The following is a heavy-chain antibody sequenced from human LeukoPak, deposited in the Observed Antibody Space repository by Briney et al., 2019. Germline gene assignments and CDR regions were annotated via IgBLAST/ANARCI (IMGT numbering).Heavy chain of an antibody. CDR3: ARERDTALAPYLDY. Sequence: GASVKVSCKTSGYTFIRYSIGWVRQAPGQGLEWMGWISTYNGDTKYAQKFQDRVTMTTDTSTSTAYLEMRRLRLDDTAVYFCARERDTALAPYLDYWGQGTLLTVSS. CDR1: GYTFIRYS. V-gene: IGHV1-18*01. D-gene: IGHD5-18*01. J-gene: IGHJ4*02. CDR2: ISTYNGDT.